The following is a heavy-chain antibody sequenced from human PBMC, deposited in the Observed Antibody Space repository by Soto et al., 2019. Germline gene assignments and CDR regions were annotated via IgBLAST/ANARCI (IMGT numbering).Heavy chain of an antibody. V-gene: IGHV3-33*01. Sequence: WSLRLSCAASGFTFSSYGMHWVRQAPGKGLEWVAVIWYDGSNKYYADSVKGRFTISRDNSKNTLYLQMNSLRAEDTAVYYCARDKGSDIVLMVYAIPAYYYGMDVWGQGATVTVYS. D-gene: IGHD2-8*01. J-gene: IGHJ6*02. CDR1: GFTFSSYG. CDR2: IWYDGSNK. CDR3: ARDKGSDIVLMVYAIPAYYYGMDV.